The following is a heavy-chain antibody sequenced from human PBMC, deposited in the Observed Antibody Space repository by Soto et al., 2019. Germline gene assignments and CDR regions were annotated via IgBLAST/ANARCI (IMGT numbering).Heavy chain of an antibody. Sequence: ASVKVSCKASGYTFTSYGISWVRQAPGQGLEWMGWISAYNGNTNYAQKLQGRVTMTTDTSTSTAYMELRSLRSDDTAVYYCGRDNYGSGSYYYYYYYGMDVWGQGTTVTVSS. CDR1: GYTFTSYG. V-gene: IGHV1-18*01. CDR3: GRDNYGSGSYYYYYYYGMDV. D-gene: IGHD3-10*01. J-gene: IGHJ6*02. CDR2: ISAYNGNT.